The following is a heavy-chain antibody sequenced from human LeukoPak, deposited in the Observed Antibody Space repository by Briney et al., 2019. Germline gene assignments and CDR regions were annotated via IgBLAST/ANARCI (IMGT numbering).Heavy chain of an antibody. D-gene: IGHD3-22*01. CDR1: GGSISSSSYY. J-gene: IGHJ4*02. Sequence: SETLSLTCTVSGGSISSSSYYWGWIRQPPGKGLEWIGSIYYSGSTYYNPSLKSRVTISVDTSKNQFSLKLSSVTAADTAVYYCARNYYDSSGYYYFPFDYWGQGTPVTVSS. V-gene: IGHV4-39*01. CDR3: ARNYYDSSGYYYFPFDY. CDR2: IYYSGST.